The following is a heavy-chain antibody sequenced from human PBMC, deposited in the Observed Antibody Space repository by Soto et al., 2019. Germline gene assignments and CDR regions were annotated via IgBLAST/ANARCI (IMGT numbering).Heavy chain of an antibody. V-gene: IGHV4-31*03. CDR1: GGSISSGGYY. D-gene: IGHD2-2*02. Sequence: QVQLQESGPGLVKPSQTLSLTCTVSGGSISSGGYYWSWIRQHPGKGVEWIGYIYYSGSTYYNPSLKSRVTISVDTSKNQFSLKLSSVTAADTAVYYCARGIPAEYYGMDVWGQGTTVTVSS. CDR2: IYYSGST. J-gene: IGHJ6*02. CDR3: ARGIPAEYYGMDV.